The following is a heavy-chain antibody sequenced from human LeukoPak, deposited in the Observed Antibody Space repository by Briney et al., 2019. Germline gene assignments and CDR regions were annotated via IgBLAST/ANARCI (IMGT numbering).Heavy chain of an antibody. CDR1: GGPFSGYY. CDR2: INHSGST. V-gene: IGHV4-34*01. J-gene: IGHJ4*02. CDR3: ARGPPRGAMVRGVRALDY. Sequence: SETLSLTCAVYGGPFSGYYWSWIRQPPGKGLEWIGEINHSGSTNYNPSLKSRVTISVDTSKNQFSLKLSSVTAADTAVYYCARGPPRGAMVRGVRALDYWGQGTLVTVSS. D-gene: IGHD3-10*01.